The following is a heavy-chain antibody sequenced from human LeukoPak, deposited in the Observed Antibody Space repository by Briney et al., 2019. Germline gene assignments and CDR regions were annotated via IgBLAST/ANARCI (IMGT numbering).Heavy chain of an antibody. CDR2: IIPIFGTA. V-gene: IGHV1-69*06. D-gene: IGHD3-10*01. CDR3: ARSFGGFGDHFDY. Sequence: GASVKVSCKASGGTFSSYAISWVRQAPGQGLEWMGGIIPIFGTANYAQKFQGRVTITADKSTSTAYMELSSLRSEDTAVYYCARSFGGFGDHFDYWGQGTLVTVSS. J-gene: IGHJ4*02. CDR1: GGTFSSYA.